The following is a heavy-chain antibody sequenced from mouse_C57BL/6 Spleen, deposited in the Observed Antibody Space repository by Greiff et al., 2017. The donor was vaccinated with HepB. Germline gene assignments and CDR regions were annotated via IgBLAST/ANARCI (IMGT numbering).Heavy chain of an antibody. J-gene: IGHJ2*01. V-gene: IGHV5-6*01. CDR3: ASLITTVVDY. D-gene: IGHD1-1*01. CDR2: ISSGGSYT. CDR1: GFTFSSYG. Sequence: EVKLMESGGDLVKPGGSLKLSCAASGFTFSSYGMSWVRQTPDKRLEWVATISSGGSYTYYPDSVKGRFTISRDNAKNTLYLQMRSLKSEDTAMYYCASLITTVVDYWGQGTTLTVSS.